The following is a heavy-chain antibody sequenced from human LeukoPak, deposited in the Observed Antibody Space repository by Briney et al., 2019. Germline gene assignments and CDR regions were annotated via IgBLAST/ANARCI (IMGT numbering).Heavy chain of an antibody. Sequence: SETLSLTCAVYGGSFSGYYWSWIRQPPGKGLEWIGEINHSGSTNYNPSLKSRVTISVDTSKNQFSLKLSSVTAADTAVYYCAGGLYDFWSGYPTGAFDIWGQGTMVTVSS. CDR3: AGGLYDFWSGYPTGAFDI. V-gene: IGHV4-34*01. CDR2: INHSGST. J-gene: IGHJ3*02. D-gene: IGHD3-3*01. CDR1: GGSFSGYY.